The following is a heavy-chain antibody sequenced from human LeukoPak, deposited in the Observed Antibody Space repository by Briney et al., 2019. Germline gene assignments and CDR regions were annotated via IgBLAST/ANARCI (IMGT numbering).Heavy chain of an antibody. V-gene: IGHV4-34*01. CDR3: ARRIAAAGTWAFDI. D-gene: IGHD6-13*01. J-gene: IGHJ3*02. CDR1: GGSFSGYY. Sequence: PSETLSLTCAVYGGSFSGYYWSWIRQPPGKGLEWIGEINHSGSTNYNPSLKSRVTISVDTSKNQFSLKLSSVTAADTAVYYCARRIAAAGTWAFDIWGQGTMVTVSS. CDR2: INHSGST.